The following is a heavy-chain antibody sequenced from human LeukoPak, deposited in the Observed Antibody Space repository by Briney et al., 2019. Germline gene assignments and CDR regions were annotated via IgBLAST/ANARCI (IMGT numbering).Heavy chain of an antibody. Sequence: SQTLSLTCAVSGGSISSGGYSWSWIRQPPGKGLEWIGYIYHSGSTYYNPSLKSRVTISVDRSKNQFSLRLTSVTAADTAVYYCARELNCIDYWGQGTLVTVSS. CDR1: GGSISSGGYS. D-gene: IGHD2-15*01. CDR2: IYHSGST. CDR3: ARELNCIDY. J-gene: IGHJ4*02. V-gene: IGHV4-30-2*01.